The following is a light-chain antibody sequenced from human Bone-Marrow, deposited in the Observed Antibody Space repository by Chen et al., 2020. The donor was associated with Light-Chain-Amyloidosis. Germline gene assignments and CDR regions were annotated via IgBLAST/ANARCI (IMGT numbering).Light chain of an antibody. CDR3: QSYQGSSQGV. J-gene: IGLJ3*02. Sequence: NFMLTQPHSVSESPGKTVIISCTRSSGSIATNYVQWYQQRPGRSPTTVIYDDDQRPSGVPDRFSGSIDRSANAASLSRSGLEDEDEADYYCQSYQGSSQGVFGGGTKLTVL. CDR2: DDD. V-gene: IGLV6-57*01. CDR1: SGSIATNY.